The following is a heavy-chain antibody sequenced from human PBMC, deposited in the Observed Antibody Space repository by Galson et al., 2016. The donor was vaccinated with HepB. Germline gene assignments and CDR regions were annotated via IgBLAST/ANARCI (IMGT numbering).Heavy chain of an antibody. CDR1: GFTFSRAW. Sequence: SLRLSCAASGFTFSRAWMNWVRQAPGKGLEWVGRIKSYTDGGTTEYAAPMKGRFTFSRDNSKSTVYLQMTSLRDEDTAVYYCARMRSDLTAGGWGRPFDPWGQGTLVTVSS. D-gene: IGHD6-13*01. J-gene: IGHJ5*02. CDR2: IKSYTDGGTT. V-gene: IGHV3-15*01. CDR3: ARMRSDLTAGGWGRPFDP.